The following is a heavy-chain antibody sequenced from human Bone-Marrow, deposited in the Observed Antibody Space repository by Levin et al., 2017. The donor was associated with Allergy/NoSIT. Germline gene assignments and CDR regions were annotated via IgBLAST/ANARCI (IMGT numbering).Heavy chain of an antibody. V-gene: IGHV3-30*18. J-gene: IGHJ6*02. D-gene: IGHD3-3*01. CDR2: ISDDENNR. Sequence: PGGSLRLSCAASGFTFRNSGMHWVRQAPGKGLEWVAVISDDENNRFYADSVKGRFTISRDNSKSTLYLQMNSLRPEDTAVYFCAKDMRIGGYAMDVWGQGTTVTVSS. CDR1: GFTFRNSG. CDR3: AKDMRIGGYAMDV.